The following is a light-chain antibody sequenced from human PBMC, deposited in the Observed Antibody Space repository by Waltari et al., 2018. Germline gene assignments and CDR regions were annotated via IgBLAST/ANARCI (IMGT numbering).Light chain of an antibody. CDR1: QSVDSH. V-gene: IGKV3-15*01. Sequence: IVMTQSPATLSVSPGERATLSCRASQSVDSHVAWYKQEPGQAPRLLIYVASTRATDIPARFSGSGSGTESTLTISSLQSEDSGVYYCQHYENWPHTFGGGTKVEIK. CDR2: VAS. CDR3: QHYENWPHT. J-gene: IGKJ4*01.